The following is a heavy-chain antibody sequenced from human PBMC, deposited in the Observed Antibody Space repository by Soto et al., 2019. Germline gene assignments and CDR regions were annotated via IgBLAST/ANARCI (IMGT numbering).Heavy chain of an antibody. CDR1: GYRFTSYW. CDR3: ARHFFFCTSGSGGWYFDL. CDR2: IDPSDSQT. Sequence: GESLKISCQRSGYRFTSYWISWVRQMPGKGLEWMGRIDPSDSQTNYSPSCQGHVTFSVDKSFSTAYLQWSSLKASDTAMYYCARHFFFCTSGSGGWYFDLWGRGTQVTGSS. D-gene: IGHD3-10*01. J-gene: IGHJ2*01. V-gene: IGHV5-10-1*01.